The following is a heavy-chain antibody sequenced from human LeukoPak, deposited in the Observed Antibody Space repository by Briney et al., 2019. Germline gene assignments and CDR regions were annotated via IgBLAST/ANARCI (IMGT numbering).Heavy chain of an antibody. Sequence: PSETLSLTCTVSGYSISSGYYWGWVRQPPGKGLEWIGSIYHSGSTYYNPSFKYRVTISVDTSKSQFSLKLSSVTAADTAVYYCARVEGTSCYDYWGQGTLVTVSS. V-gene: IGHV4-38-2*02. CDR1: GYSISSGYY. CDR3: ARVEGTSCYDY. CDR2: IYHSGST. J-gene: IGHJ4*02. D-gene: IGHD2-2*01.